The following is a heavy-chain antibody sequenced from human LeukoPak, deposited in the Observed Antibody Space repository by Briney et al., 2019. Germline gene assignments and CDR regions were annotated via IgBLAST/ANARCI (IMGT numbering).Heavy chain of an antibody. Sequence: GGSLRLSCAASGFTFSSYGMHWVRQAPGKGLEWVAFIRYDGSKKNNADSVKGRFTISRDNSKNTLYLQMNSLRAEDTAVYYCARDTFIAVAGQEYNWFDPWGRGTLVTVSS. CDR1: GFTFSSYG. CDR3: ARDTFIAVAGQEYNWFDP. J-gene: IGHJ5*02. CDR2: IRYDGSKK. D-gene: IGHD6-19*01. V-gene: IGHV3-30*02.